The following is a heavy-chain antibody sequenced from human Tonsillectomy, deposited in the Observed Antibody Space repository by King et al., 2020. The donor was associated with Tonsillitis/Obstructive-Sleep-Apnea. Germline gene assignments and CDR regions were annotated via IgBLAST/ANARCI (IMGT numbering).Heavy chain of an antibody. J-gene: IGHJ5*02. CDR1: GGSFSGYY. CDR3: ARETGYYGDPGWFDP. V-gene: IGHV4-34*01. Sequence: VQLQQWGAGLLKPSETLSLTCAVYGGSFSGYYWSWIRQPPGKGLEWIGEINHSGSTNYNPSLKSRVTISVDTSKNQFSLKLSSVTAADTAVYYCARETGYYGDPGWFDPWGQGTLVTVSS. CDR2: INHSGST. D-gene: IGHD4-17*01.